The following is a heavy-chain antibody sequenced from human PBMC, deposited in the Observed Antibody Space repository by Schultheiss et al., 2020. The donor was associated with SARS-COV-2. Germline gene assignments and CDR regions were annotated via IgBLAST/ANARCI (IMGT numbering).Heavy chain of an antibody. CDR2: VSYSGTT. V-gene: IGHV4-61*01. Sequence: SETLSLTCTVSGGSVTSASYYWSWIRQPPGKGLEWIGHVSYSGTTNYNPSLKSRVTISVDTSKNQFSLKLSSVTAADTAVYYCAKRYCSSSVRPSACGMDVWGQGTTVTVSS. D-gene: IGHD2-2*01. CDR1: GGSVTSASYY. CDR3: AKRYCSSSVRPSACGMDV. J-gene: IGHJ6*02.